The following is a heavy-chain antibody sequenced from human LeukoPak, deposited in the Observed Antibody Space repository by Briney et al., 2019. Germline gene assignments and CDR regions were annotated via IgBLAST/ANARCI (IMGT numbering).Heavy chain of an antibody. CDR1: GYVFTSYG. Sequence: ASVRVSCKASGYVFTSYGISWVRQDPGQGLEWMGGISSHTGDTRYAQRFQDRVTMTTDISTTTAYLDLRSLRFDDTAVYYCARDVRRLQLSTYFFDFWGQGTLVSVSS. V-gene: IGHV1-18*01. CDR3: ARDVRRLQLSTYFFDF. CDR2: ISSHTGDT. D-gene: IGHD4-17*01. J-gene: IGHJ4*02.